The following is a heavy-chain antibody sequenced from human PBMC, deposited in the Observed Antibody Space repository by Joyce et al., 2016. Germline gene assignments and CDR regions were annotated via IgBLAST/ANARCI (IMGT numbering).Heavy chain of an antibody. V-gene: IGHV4-59*01. CDR2: ISDTGRG. J-gene: IGHJ6*02. Sequence: QAQLQESGPGLVRPSETLSLICTVSGDSMTNYYWTWIRLAPGKGLEWIGYISDTGRGNYNPSLKSRVTISVDMSKNQFALELTSVIAADTAIYYCARVYSSSRQTYGMDVWGQGTTVTVAS. D-gene: IGHD6-13*01. CDR1: GDSMTNYY. CDR3: ARVYSSSRQTYGMDV.